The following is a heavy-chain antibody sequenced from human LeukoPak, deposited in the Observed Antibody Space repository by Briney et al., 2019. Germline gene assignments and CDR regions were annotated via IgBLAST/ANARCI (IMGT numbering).Heavy chain of an antibody. J-gene: IGHJ1*01. Sequence: KPGGSLRLSCAASGFIFSSYSMNWVRQAPGKGLEWVSSISSSGSFIYYADSVKGRFTISRDNSKNTLYLQMNSLRAEDTAVYYCAKDISVAALAEYFQHWGQGTLVTVSS. CDR2: ISSSGSFI. V-gene: IGHV3-21*04. D-gene: IGHD6-19*01. CDR1: GFIFSSYS. CDR3: AKDISVAALAEYFQH.